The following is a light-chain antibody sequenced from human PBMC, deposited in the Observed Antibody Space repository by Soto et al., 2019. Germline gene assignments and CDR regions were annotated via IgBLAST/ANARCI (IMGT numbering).Light chain of an antibody. J-gene: IGKJ4*01. CDR3: QQSSTWRGT. Sequence: EIVLTQSPATLSFSPGERATLSCRASQSISKYLAWYQQRPGQAPRLLIYDASTRATGIPARFSGSWSGTDFTLTISSLEPEDFAVYYCQQSSTWRGTFGGGTKVDIK. V-gene: IGKV3-11*01. CDR2: DAS. CDR1: QSISKY.